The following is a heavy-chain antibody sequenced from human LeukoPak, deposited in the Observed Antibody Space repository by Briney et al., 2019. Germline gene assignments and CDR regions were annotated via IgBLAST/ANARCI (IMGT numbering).Heavy chain of an antibody. CDR3: ARLTYNWNSIDY. V-gene: IGHV4-61*02. CDR2: IYTSGST. J-gene: IGHJ4*02. CDR1: GGSISSGSYY. Sequence: SQTLSLTCTVSGGSISSGSYYWSWIRQPAGKGLEWIGRIYTSGSTNYNPSLKSRVTISVDTSKNQFSLKLSSVTAADTAVYYCARLTYNWNSIDYWGQGTLVTVSS. D-gene: IGHD1-7*01.